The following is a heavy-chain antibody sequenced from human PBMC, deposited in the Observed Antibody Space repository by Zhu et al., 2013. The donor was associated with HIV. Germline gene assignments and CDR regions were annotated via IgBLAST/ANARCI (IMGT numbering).Heavy chain of an antibody. V-gene: IGHV1-69*12. CDR2: IIPIFGTA. CDR3: ARSTVVGLGATVGLSAFDI. CDR1: GGTFSSYA. J-gene: IGHJ3*02. Sequence: QVQLVQSGAEVKKPGSSVKVSCKASGGTFSSYAISWVRQAPGQGLEWMGGIIPIFGTANYAQKFQGRVTITADESTSTAYMELSSLRSEDTAVYYCARSTVVGLGATVGLSAFDIWSQGTMVTVSS. D-gene: IGHD1-26*01.